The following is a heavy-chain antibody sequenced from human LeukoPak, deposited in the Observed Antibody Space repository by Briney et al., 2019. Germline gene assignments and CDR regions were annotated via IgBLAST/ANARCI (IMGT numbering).Heavy chain of an antibody. J-gene: IGHJ5*02. CDR3: ARSRGVDILTGYYLFDP. CDR1: GGTFSSYA. Sequence: AASVKVSCKASGGTFSSYAISWVRQAPGQGLEWMGGIITIFGTANYAQKFQGRVTITTDESTSTAYMELSSLRSEDTAVYYCARSRGVDILTGYYLFDPWGQGTLVTVSS. V-gene: IGHV1-69*05. CDR2: IITIFGTA. D-gene: IGHD3-9*01.